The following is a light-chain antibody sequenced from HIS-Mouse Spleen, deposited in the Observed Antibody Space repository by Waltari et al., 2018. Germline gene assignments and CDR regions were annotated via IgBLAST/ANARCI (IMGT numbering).Light chain of an antibody. Sequence: EIVLTQSPDFQSVTPKEKVTITFRASQSIGSSLNGYQQQPDQSPQLLIKYASQSFSGVPSRFSGSGSGTDFTLTINSLEAEDAATYYCHQSSSLPWTFGQGTKVEIK. CDR1: QSIGSS. CDR2: YAS. V-gene: IGKV6-21*01. J-gene: IGKJ1*01. CDR3: HQSSSLPWT.